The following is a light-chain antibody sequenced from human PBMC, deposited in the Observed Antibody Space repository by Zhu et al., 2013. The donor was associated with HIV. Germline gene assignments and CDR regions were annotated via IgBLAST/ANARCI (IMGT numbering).Light chain of an antibody. CDR2: GAS. Sequence: ETVLTQSPGTLSLSPGERATLSCRASQNIASSYVAWYQQRPGQAPRLLMYGASHRATGIPDRFSGGGSGTDFTLTISRLEPEDFAVYYCQQYGTLPKTFGQGTKVEIK. CDR3: QQYGTLPKT. V-gene: IGKV3-20*01. CDR1: QNIASSY. J-gene: IGKJ1*01.